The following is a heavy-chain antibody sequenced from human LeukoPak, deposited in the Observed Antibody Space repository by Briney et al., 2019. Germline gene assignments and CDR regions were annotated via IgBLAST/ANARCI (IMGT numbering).Heavy chain of an antibody. CDR3: ISSSGYFDDAFDI. CDR2: INPNSGGT. V-gene: IGHV1-2*02. J-gene: IGHJ3*02. CDR1: GYTFTGYY. D-gene: IGHD3-22*01. Sequence: ASVKVSCKASGYTFTGYYMHWVRQAPGQGLEWMGWINPNSGGTNYAQKFQGRVTMTRDTSISTAYMELSRLRSDDTAVYYCISSSGYFDDAFDIWGQGTMVTVSS.